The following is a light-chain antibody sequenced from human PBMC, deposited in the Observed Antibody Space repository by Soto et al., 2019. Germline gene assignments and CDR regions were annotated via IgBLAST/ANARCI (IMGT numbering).Light chain of an antibody. CDR1: QSISSY. Sequence: DIQMTQSPSSLSASVGDRVTITCRASQSISSYLNWYQQKPGKAPKLLIYAASSLQSGVPSRFSGSGSGTDFTLTISILQPEDFATYYCQQSYSTPITFGGGTKVEIK. CDR2: AAS. V-gene: IGKV1-39*01. J-gene: IGKJ4*01. CDR3: QQSYSTPIT.